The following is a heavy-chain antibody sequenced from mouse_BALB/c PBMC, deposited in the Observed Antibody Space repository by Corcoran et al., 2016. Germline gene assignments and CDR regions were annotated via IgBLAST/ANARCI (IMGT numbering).Heavy chain of an antibody. Sequence: EVQLQQSGAELVKPGASVKLSCTASGFNIKDTYMHWVKQRPEQGLEWIGRIDPANGNTKYDPKFQGKATITADTSSNTAYLQLSSLTSEDTAVYYCARSTTVVQYYFDYWGQGTTLTVSS. J-gene: IGHJ2*01. CDR2: IDPANGNT. D-gene: IGHD1-1*01. CDR3: ARSTTVVQYYFDY. V-gene: IGHV14-3*02. CDR1: GFNIKDTY.